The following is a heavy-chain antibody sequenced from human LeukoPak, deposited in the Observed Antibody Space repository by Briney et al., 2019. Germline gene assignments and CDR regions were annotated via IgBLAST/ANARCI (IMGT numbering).Heavy chain of an antibody. V-gene: IGHV4-59*01. CDR2: IYYSGST. D-gene: IGHD5-18*01. Sequence: SETLSLTCTVSGGSISSYYWSWIRQPPGKGLEWLGYIYYSGSTNYNPSLKSRVTISVDTSKNQFSLKLSSVTAADTAVYYCARRGAILGYSYGFDYWGQGTLVTVSS. CDR1: GGSISSYY. J-gene: IGHJ4*02. CDR3: ARRGAILGYSYGFDY.